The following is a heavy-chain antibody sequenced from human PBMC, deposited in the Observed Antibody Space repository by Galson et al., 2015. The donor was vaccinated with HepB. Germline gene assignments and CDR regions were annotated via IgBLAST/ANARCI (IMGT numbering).Heavy chain of an antibody. CDR1: GGTFSSYA. D-gene: IGHD4-17*01. J-gene: IGHJ6*03. CDR2: IIPIFGTA. V-gene: IGHV1-69*13. Sequence: SVKVSCKASGGTFSSYAISWVRQAPGQGLEWMGGIIPIFGTANYAQKFQGRVTITADESTSTACMELSSLRSKDTAVYYCARGGLTTVTTFYYYYMDVWGKGTTVTVSS. CDR3: ARGGLTTVTTFYYYYMDV.